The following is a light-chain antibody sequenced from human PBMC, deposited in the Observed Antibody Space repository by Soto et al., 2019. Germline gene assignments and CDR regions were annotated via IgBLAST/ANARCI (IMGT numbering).Light chain of an antibody. V-gene: IGKV3-15*01. CDR1: QRVNSN. Sequence: EIVMTQSPATLSVSPGESATLSCRASQRVNSNLAWFQQKPGQAPRLLIYGASTRATNIPARFSGSGSGTEFTLSISSLQSEDFAVYYCQQYNYWPPWMFGQGTKVEIK. CDR2: GAS. J-gene: IGKJ1*01. CDR3: QQYNYWPPWM.